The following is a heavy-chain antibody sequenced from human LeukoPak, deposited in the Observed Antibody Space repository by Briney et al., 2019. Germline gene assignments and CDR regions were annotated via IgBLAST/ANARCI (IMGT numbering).Heavy chain of an antibody. CDR1: GGSINNYY. Sequence: SESLSLTCAVSGGSINNYYEGWIREPPGKGLEWLGYIHSSGSTNYNPSLKSRVTILVDTSKNQFSLKLTSVTAADTAVYYCTREGYDGSGYYLDYWSQGILVTVSS. D-gene: IGHD3-22*01. CDR2: IHSSGST. J-gene: IGHJ4*02. V-gene: IGHV4-59*01. CDR3: TREGYDGSGYYLDY.